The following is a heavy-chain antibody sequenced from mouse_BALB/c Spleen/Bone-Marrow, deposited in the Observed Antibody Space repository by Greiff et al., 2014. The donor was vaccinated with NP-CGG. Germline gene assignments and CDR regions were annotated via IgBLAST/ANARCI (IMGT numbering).Heavy chain of an antibody. V-gene: IGHV14-3*02. D-gene: IGHD1-1*01. CDR1: GFNIKDTY. J-gene: IGHJ2*01. Sequence: VQLQQSGAELVKPGASVKLSCTASGFNIKDTYMHWVKQRPEQGLEWIGRIDPANGNTKYDPKFQGKATITADTSSNTAYLQLSSLTSEDTAVYYGARYYYGSSYFDYWGQGTPLTVSS. CDR2: IDPANGNT. CDR3: ARYYYGSSYFDY.